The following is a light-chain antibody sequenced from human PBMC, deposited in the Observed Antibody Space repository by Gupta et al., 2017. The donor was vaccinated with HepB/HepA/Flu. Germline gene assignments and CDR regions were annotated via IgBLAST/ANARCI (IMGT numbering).Light chain of an antibody. V-gene: IGLV1-40*01. CDR1: SSNIGAGYD. CDR2: GNT. J-gene: IGLJ1*01. CDR3: QSYDSTRSAYV. Sequence: QSVLTPPPSVSGAPGQRVTISCTGRSSNIGAGYDVHWYQQLPGTAPKLLIYGNTNRPSGVPDRFSGSKSGTSASLAITGLQAEDEADYYCQSYDSTRSAYVFGTGTKVTVL.